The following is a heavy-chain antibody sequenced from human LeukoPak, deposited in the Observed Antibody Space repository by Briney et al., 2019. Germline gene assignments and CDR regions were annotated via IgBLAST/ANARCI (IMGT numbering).Heavy chain of an antibody. CDR1: GFTFRTYW. V-gene: IGHV3-7*01. J-gene: IGHJ6*03. Sequence: GGSLRLSCAASGFTFRTYWMSWVRQAPGKGLEWVANIKVDGSEKYYVDSVKGRFTISRGNAKNSLYLQMNSLRAEDTAVYYCARDGATFSGYDWYYYMDVWGKGTTVTVSS. CDR3: ARDGATFSGYDWYYYMDV. D-gene: IGHD5-12*01. CDR2: IKVDGSEK.